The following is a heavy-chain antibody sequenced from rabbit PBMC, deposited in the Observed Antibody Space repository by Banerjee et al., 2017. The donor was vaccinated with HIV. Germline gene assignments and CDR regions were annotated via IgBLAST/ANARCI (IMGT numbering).Heavy chain of an antibody. Sequence: QEQLEESGGDLVKPEGSLTLTCTASGFSFSNKYVMCWVRQAPGKGLEWIACINTNSGNTVYASWAKGRYTISRTSSTTVTLQMTSLTAADTATYFCARAWDIGYPNYGHVNLWGPGTLVTVS. V-gene: IGHV1S45*01. D-gene: IGHD6-1*01. CDR1: GFSFSNKYV. J-gene: IGHJ4*01. CDR3: ARAWDIGYPNYGHVNL. CDR2: INTNSGNT.